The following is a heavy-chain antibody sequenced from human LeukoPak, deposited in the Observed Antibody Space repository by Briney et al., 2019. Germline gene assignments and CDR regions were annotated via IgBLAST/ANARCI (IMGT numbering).Heavy chain of an antibody. Sequence: GGSLRLSCAASGFTFSSYGMHWVRQAPGKGLEWVAFIRYDGSNKYYADSVKGRFSISRDKSKNTVYLQMDSLRAEDTAVYYCAKRGAELGASVAPGDYWGQGTLLTVSS. D-gene: IGHD1-26*01. CDR1: GFTFSSYG. CDR2: IRYDGSNK. J-gene: IGHJ4*02. V-gene: IGHV3-30*02. CDR3: AKRGAELGASVAPGDY.